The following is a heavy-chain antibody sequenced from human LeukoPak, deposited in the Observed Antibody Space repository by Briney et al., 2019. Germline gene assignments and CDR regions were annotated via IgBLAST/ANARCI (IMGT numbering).Heavy chain of an antibody. J-gene: IGHJ5*02. Sequence: GGSLRLSCAASGFTFSSYGMHWVRQAPGKGLEWVALISYDGSNKYYADSVKGRFTISRDNSKNTLYLQMNSLRAEDTAVYYCAKDLASWGQGTLVTVSS. CDR3: AKDLAS. CDR2: ISYDGSNK. CDR1: GFTFSSYG. D-gene: IGHD3-16*01. V-gene: IGHV3-30*18.